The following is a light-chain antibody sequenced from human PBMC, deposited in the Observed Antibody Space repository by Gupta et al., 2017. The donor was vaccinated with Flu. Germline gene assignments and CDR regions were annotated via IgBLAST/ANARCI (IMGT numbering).Light chain of an antibody. Sequence: PALTQPVPVSSPPRLSITIPCTATSSAVGYYVFVSWYQHHPGKAPKLMIYEGTKRPSGVPSRFSGSKSGNTASLTISGLQAEDEADYYCCSYAGRYTVIFGGGTKLTVL. V-gene: IGLV2-23*01. CDR1: SSAVGYYVF. CDR2: EGT. J-gene: IGLJ2*01. CDR3: CSYAGRYTVI.